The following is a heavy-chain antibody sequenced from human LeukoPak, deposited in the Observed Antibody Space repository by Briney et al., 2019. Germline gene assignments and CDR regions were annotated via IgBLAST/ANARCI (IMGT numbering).Heavy chain of an antibody. J-gene: IGHJ6*02. V-gene: IGHV1-69*04. CDR1: GSTFSRNS. Sequence: GASVKVSCKASGSTFSRNSISWVRQVPGQGLEWMGRFIPMVGVAAYAQKFQGRITITEDRSTNTPFMELSSLRSEDTAVYYCARVQAVGVPVAIDAYYSYGMDVWGQGTAVTVSS. D-gene: IGHD2-2*02. CDR3: ARVQAVGVPVAIDAYYSYGMDV. CDR2: FIPMVGVA.